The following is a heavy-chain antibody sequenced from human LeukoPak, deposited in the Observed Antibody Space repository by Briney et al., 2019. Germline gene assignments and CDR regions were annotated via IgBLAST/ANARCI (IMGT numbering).Heavy chain of an antibody. Sequence: GRSLRLSCAASGFTFDDHAMHWVRQAPGKSLEWVSGITWNSGSVGYADSVKGRFTISRDNAKNSLHLQMNSLRPEDTALYYCAKDKGSSWFNWFDPWGQGTLVTVSS. CDR1: GFTFDDHA. CDR3: AKDKGSSWFNWFDP. D-gene: IGHD6-13*01. CDR2: ITWNSGSV. V-gene: IGHV3-9*01. J-gene: IGHJ5*02.